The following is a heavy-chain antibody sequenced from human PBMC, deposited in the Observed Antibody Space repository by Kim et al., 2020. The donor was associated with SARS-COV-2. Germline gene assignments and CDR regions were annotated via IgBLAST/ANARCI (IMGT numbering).Heavy chain of an antibody. CDR1: GGSISSSSYY. CDR2: IYYSGST. CDR3: ARRSEQLRGGDYFDY. D-gene: IGHD3-10*01. Sequence: ETLSLTCTVSGGSISSSSYYWGWIRQPPGKGLEWIGSIYYSGSTYYNPSLKSRVTISVDTSKNQFSLKLSSVTAADTAVYYCARRSEQLRGGDYFDYWGQGTMVTVSS. V-gene: IGHV4-39*01. J-gene: IGHJ4*02.